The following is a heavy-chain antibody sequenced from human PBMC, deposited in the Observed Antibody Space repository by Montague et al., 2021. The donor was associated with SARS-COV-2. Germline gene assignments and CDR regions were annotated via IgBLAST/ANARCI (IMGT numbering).Heavy chain of an antibody. CDR3: ARAQNICFIANCVNYFDL. CDR2: IFYTGSN. J-gene: IGHJ4*02. CDR1: GGSTSNYY. V-gene: IGHV4-59*01. D-gene: IGHD2-15*01. Sequence: SETLSLTCSVSGGSTSNYYWTWIRQSPGKGLQWIGYIFYTGSNKFNPSLKTRVSMSLDASKNHFPLRLSAVTAADTARYYCARAQNICFIANCVNYFDLWGLGALVTVSS.